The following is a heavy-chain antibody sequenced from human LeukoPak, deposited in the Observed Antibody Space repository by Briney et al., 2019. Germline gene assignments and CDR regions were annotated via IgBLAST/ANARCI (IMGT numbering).Heavy chain of an antibody. CDR2: MNPNSGNT. CDR3: ARSPAGRYYMDV. V-gene: IGHV1-8*03. J-gene: IGHJ6*03. CDR1: GYTFTSYD. Sequence: ASVKVSCXASGYTFTSYDINWVRRATGQGLEWMGWMNPNSGNTGYAQKFQGRVTITRNTSISTAYMELSSLRSEDTAVYYCARSPAGRYYMDVWGKGTTVTVSS.